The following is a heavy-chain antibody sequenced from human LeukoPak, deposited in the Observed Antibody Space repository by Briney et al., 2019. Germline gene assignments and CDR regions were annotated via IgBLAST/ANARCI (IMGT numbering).Heavy chain of an antibody. CDR3: AKERGSSGYFDH. J-gene: IGHJ4*02. CDR1: GFTFDDYS. D-gene: IGHD6-6*01. V-gene: IGHV3-43*01. Sequence: GGSLGLSCAASGFTFDDYSMHWVRQAPGKGLEWVSLISWNGVSTYYADSVKGRFTISRDNSKNSLYLQMNSLRTEDTALYYCAKERGSSGYFDHWGQGTLVTVSS. CDR2: ISWNGVST.